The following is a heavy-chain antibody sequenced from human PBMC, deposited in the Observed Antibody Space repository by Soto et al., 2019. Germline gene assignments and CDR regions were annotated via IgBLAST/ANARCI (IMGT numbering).Heavy chain of an antibody. V-gene: IGHV5-51*01. CDR1: GYSFTSYL. J-gene: IGHJ5*02. Sequence: GESLKISFKGSGYSFTSYLIGWVRQMPVKGLEWMRIIYPGDSDTRYSPSFQGQVTISADNSISTAYLQWSSLKAAGTAMYYCGRRGGLWFGQPESWFDPWGQGTLVPVSP. CDR2: IYPGDSDT. CDR3: GRRGGLWFGQPESWFDP. D-gene: IGHD3-10*01.